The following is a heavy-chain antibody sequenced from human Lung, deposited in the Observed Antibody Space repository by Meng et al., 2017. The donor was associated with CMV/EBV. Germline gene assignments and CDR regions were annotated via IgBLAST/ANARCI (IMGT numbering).Heavy chain of an antibody. V-gene: IGHV3-33*06. CDR1: GFXFSSYG. CDR3: AKDSSRSTWYGPDDYSGMDV. D-gene: IGHD6-13*01. CDR2: IWYDGSNE. J-gene: IGHJ6*02. Sequence: SCEASGFXFSSYGMHWVRQAPGKGLEWVAVIWYDGSNENYGESVKGRFTISRDYSKNMLYLQMNSLRAEDTAVYYCAKDSSRSTWYGPDDYSGMDVGXQGTXVTVSS.